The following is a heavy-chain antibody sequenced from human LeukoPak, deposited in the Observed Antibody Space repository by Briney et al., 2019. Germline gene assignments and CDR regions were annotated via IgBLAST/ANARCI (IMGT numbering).Heavy chain of an antibody. Sequence: GASVKVSCKACGGTFSSYAISWVRQAPGQGLEWMGGVIPIFGTANYAQKFQGRVTIPADESTSTASMELSSLRSEDTAVYYCAGYYYDSSGYSPYHQVEYFQHWGQGTLVTVSS. J-gene: IGHJ1*01. CDR1: GGTFSSYA. CDR3: AGYYYDSSGYSPYHQVEYFQH. CDR2: VIPIFGTA. V-gene: IGHV1-69*13. D-gene: IGHD3-22*01.